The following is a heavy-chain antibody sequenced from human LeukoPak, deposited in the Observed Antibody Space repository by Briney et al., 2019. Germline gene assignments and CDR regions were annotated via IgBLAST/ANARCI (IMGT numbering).Heavy chain of an antibody. D-gene: IGHD3-10*01. V-gene: IGHV4-34*01. Sequence: SETLSLTCAVYGGSFSGYYWSWIRQPPGKGLEWIGEINHSGSTNYNPSLKSRVLISVDTSKNQFSLKLSSVTAADTAVYYCARVSGELDYWGQGTLVTVSS. CDR3: ARVSGELDY. J-gene: IGHJ4*02. CDR2: INHSGST. CDR1: GGSFSGYY.